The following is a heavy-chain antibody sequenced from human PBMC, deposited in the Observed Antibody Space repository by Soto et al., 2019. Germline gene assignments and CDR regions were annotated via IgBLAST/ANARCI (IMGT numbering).Heavy chain of an antibody. D-gene: IGHD6-6*01. CDR1: GFTFSSYA. CDR2: ISYDGSNK. Sequence: QVQLVESGGGVVQPGRSLRLSCAASGFTFSSYAMHWVRQAPGKGLEWVAVISYDGSNKYYADSVKGRFTISRDNSKNTLYLQMNSLRAEDTAVYYCARELVSYSSSSTYYYYGMDVWGQGTTVTVSS. CDR3: ARELVSYSSSSTYYYYGMDV. J-gene: IGHJ6*02. V-gene: IGHV3-30-3*01.